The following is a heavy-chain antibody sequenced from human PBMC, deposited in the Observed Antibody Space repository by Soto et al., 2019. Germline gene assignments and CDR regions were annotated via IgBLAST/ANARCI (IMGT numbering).Heavy chain of an antibody. J-gene: IGHJ4*02. V-gene: IGHV3-7*01. CDR2: IKQDGSEK. D-gene: IGHD5-18*01. Sequence: EVQLVESGGGLIQPGGSLRLSCAASGFTFSSYWMSWVRQAPGKGLEWVANIKQDGSEKYYVDSVKGRFTISRDNAKNSLYLQMNSLRAEDTAVYYCARARGTAMVGRIDYWGQGTLVTVSS. CDR3: ARARGTAMVGRIDY. CDR1: GFTFSSYW.